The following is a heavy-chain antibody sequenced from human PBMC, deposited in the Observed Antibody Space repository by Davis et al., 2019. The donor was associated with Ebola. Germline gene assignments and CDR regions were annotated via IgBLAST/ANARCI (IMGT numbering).Heavy chain of an antibody. V-gene: IGHV4-4*02. CDR2: IYHSGST. J-gene: IGHJ4*02. CDR1: GGSISSSNW. Sequence: SETLSLTCAVSGGSISSSNWWSWVRQPPGKGLEWIGEIYHSGSTNYNPSLKSRVTISVDKSKNQFSLKLSSVTAADTAVYYCARGSLAFGGVIVPYYFDYWGQGTLVTVSS. D-gene: IGHD3-16*02. CDR3: ARGSLAFGGVIVPYYFDY.